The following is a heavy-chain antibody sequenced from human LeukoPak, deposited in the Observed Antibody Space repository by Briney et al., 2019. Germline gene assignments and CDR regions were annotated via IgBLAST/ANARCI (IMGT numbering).Heavy chain of an antibody. CDR3: ARGQYFSTTYYFDY. Sequence: GGSLRLSCAASEFTFNNYWMHWVRQAPGKGLEWVSAISSGGGSTYYADSVKGRFTISRDNAKNSLFLQMNSLRAEDTAVYFCARGQYFSTTYYFDYWGQGTLVTVSS. J-gene: IGHJ4*02. D-gene: IGHD2/OR15-2a*01. CDR2: ISSGGGST. V-gene: IGHV3-21*04. CDR1: EFTFNNYW.